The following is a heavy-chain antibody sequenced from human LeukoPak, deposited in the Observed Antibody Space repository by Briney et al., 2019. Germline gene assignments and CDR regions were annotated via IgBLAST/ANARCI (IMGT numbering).Heavy chain of an antibody. CDR1: GFTFSSYG. CDR3: AKDLPTSTFWIGTGRGGDAFDI. Sequence: GGSLRLSCAASGFTFSSYGMHWVRQAPGKGLEWVAVISYDGSNKYYADSVKGRFTISRDNSKNTLYLQMNSLRAEDTAVYYCAKDLPTSTFWIGTGRGGDAFDIWGQGTMVTVSS. J-gene: IGHJ3*02. CDR2: ISYDGSNK. V-gene: IGHV3-30*18. D-gene: IGHD3-3*01.